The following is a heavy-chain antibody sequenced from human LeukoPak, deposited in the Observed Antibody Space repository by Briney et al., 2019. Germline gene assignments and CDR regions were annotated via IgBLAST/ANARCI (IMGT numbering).Heavy chain of an antibody. CDR3: AKGPTIPPYYPSGSYYETKAQFDG. CDR2: ISRNGAVT. CDR1: GFIFDDYT. J-gene: IGHJ4*02. D-gene: IGHD3-10*01. Sequence: GGSLRLSCAASGFIFDDYTMHWVRQAPGKGLEWVSLISRNGAVTKYADSVRGRFTVSRDNSKNSLYLQMNSLTPEATAFYYSAKGPTIPPYYPSGSYYETKAQFDGWGQGTLVTASS. V-gene: IGHV3-43*01.